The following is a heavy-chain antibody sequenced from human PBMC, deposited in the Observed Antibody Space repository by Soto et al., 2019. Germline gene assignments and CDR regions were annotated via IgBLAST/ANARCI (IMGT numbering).Heavy chain of an antibody. CDR1: GGSISSGGYY. D-gene: IGHD2-2*01. V-gene: IGHV4-31*03. CDR2: IYYSGST. Sequence: QVQLQESGPGLVKPSQTLSLTCTVSGGSISSGGYYWSWIRQHPGKGLEWLGYIYYSGSTYYNPSLKSRVTISVDTSKNQFSLQLSSVTAADTAVYYCARDCSSTSCYVMDVWGKGTTVTVSS. CDR3: ARDCSSTSCYVMDV. J-gene: IGHJ6*04.